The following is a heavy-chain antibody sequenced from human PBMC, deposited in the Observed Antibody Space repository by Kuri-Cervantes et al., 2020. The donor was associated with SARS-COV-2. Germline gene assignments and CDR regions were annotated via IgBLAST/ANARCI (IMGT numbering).Heavy chain of an antibody. Sequence: LRLSCTVSGGSISSYYWSWNWQPPGKGLEWIGYIYYSGSTNYNPSLKSRVTISVDTSKNQFSLKLSSVPAADTAVYYCARVPLHYYFWSGGFDYWGQGTLVTVSS. CDR1: GGSISSYY. D-gene: IGHD3-3*01. CDR3: ARVPLHYYFWSGGFDY. J-gene: IGHJ4*02. CDR2: IYYSGST. V-gene: IGHV4-59*08.